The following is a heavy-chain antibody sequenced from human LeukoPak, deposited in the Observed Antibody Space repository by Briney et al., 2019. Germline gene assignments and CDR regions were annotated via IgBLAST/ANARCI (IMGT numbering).Heavy chain of an antibody. Sequence: GGSLRLSCAASGFTFSSYSMNWVRQAPGKGLEWVSYISSTGATIYYADSVKGRFTISRDNAKNSLYLQMDSLRAEDTAVYYCARVRGGWYDDYWGQGTLVTVSS. CDR2: ISSTGATI. D-gene: IGHD6-19*01. V-gene: IGHV3-48*04. J-gene: IGHJ4*02. CDR3: ARVRGGWYDDY. CDR1: GFTFSSYS.